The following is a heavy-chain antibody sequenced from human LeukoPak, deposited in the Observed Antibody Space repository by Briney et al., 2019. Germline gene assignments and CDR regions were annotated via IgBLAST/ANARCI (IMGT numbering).Heavy chain of an antibody. J-gene: IGHJ4*02. CDR3: AKPHPPAAGLGGYFDY. Sequence: PSGTLSLTCTVSGGSISSYYWSWIRQPPGKGLEWIGYIYYSGGTNYNPSLKSRVTISVDTSKNQFSLKLSSVTAADTAVYYCAKPHPPAAGLGGYFDYWGQGTLVTVSS. D-gene: IGHD6-13*01. CDR2: IYYSGGT. V-gene: IGHV4-59*01. CDR1: GGSISSYY.